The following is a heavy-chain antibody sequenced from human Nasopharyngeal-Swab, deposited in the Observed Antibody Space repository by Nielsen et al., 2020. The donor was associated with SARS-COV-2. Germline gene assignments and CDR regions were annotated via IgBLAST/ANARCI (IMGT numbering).Heavy chain of an antibody. Sequence: GESLKISCAASGFTLNNHGMHWVRQAPGRGLEWVAVISYEGSLKNYADSVKGRFTISRDNSKNTLYLQMNSLRAEDTAVYYCARVAYSSGVDYWGQGTLVTVSS. CDR1: GFTLNNHG. CDR2: ISYEGSLK. D-gene: IGHD3-22*01. V-gene: IGHV3-30*03. J-gene: IGHJ4*02. CDR3: ARVAYSSGVDY.